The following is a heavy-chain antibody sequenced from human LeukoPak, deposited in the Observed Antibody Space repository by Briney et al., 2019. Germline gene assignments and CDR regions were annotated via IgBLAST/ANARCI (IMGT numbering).Heavy chain of an antibody. D-gene: IGHD3-22*01. Sequence: GASVKVSCKASGYTFTSYYMHWVRQAPGQGLEWMGIINPSGGSTSYAQKFQGRVTMTRDTSISTAYMELSSLRSEDTAVYYCARSQYDSSGLDAFDIWGQGTMVTVSS. J-gene: IGHJ3*02. CDR2: INPSGGST. V-gene: IGHV1-46*01. CDR1: GYTFTSYY. CDR3: ARSQYDSSGLDAFDI.